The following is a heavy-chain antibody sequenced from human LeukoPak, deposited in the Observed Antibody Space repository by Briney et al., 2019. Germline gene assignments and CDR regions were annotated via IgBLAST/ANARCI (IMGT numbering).Heavy chain of an antibody. D-gene: IGHD3-3*01. J-gene: IGHJ4*02. CDR2: ISGNGGRT. CDR3: AKDSITIFGVVIGPNDY. CDR1: GFTFSSYA. Sequence: QSGGSLRLSCAPSGFTFSSYAMSCVRQAPGKGLEWVSAISGNGGRTYYADSVKGRFTISRDNSKNTLYLQMNSLTAEDTAVYYCAKDSITIFGVVIGPNDYWGQGTLVTVSS. V-gene: IGHV3-23*01.